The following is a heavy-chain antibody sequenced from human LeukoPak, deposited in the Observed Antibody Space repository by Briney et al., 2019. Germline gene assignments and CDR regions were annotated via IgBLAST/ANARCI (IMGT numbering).Heavy chain of an antibody. D-gene: IGHD6-13*01. CDR1: GFTFSSYW. J-gene: IGHJ4*02. V-gene: IGHV3-74*01. Sequence: PGGSLRLSYAASGFTFSSYWMHWVRQAPGKGLAWVSRINGDGSSTSYADSVMGRFTISRDNAKNTLYLQMNSLRAEDTAVYYCARGSSSSSWTFDYWGQGTLVTVSS. CDR3: ARGSSSSSWTFDY. CDR2: INGDGSST.